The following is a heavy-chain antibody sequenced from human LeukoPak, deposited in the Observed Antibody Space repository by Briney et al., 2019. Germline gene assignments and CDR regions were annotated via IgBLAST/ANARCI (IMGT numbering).Heavy chain of an antibody. D-gene: IGHD3-3*01. CDR3: ARDQRDFWSIGYYYMDV. CDR2: IYSGGST. Sequence: GGSLRLSCAASGFTVSNNYMSWVRQAPGKGLEWVSVIYSGGSTYFAESVKGRVTISTDYSKNTLYLQMNSLRAEDTAVYYCARDQRDFWSIGYYYMDVWGKGNTVTVSS. J-gene: IGHJ6*03. V-gene: IGHV3-53*05. CDR1: GFTVSNNY.